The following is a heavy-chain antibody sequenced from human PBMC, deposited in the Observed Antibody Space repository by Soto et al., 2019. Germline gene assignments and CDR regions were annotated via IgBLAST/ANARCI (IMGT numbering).Heavy chain of an antibody. CDR2: ISYDGSNK. J-gene: IGHJ4*02. D-gene: IGHD2-21*02. CDR1: GFTFSSYG. CDR3: AKSIAPYWGGDCPAGFDS. Sequence: QVQLVESGGGVVQPGRSLRLSCAASGFTFSSYGMHWVRQAPGKGLAWVAVISYDGSNKYYADSVKGGFTISRDNSKTTLYLQMNSLRAEDTAVYYCAKSIAPYWGGDCPAGFDSWGQGTLVTVSS. V-gene: IGHV3-30*18.